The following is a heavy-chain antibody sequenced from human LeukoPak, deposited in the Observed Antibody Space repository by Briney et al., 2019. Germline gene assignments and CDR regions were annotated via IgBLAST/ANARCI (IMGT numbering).Heavy chain of an antibody. CDR3: AELGITMIGGV. D-gene: IGHD3-10*02. Sequence: GSLRLSCAASGFTFSSYEMNWVRRAPGKGLEWVSYISSSGSTIYYADSVKGRFTISRDNAKNSLYLQMNSLRAEDTAVYYCAELGITMIGGVWGKGTTVTISS. J-gene: IGHJ6*04. CDR2: ISSSGSTI. CDR1: GFTFSSYE. V-gene: IGHV3-48*03.